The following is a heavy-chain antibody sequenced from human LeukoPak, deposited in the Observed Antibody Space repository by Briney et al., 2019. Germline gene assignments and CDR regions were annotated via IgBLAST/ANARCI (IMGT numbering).Heavy chain of an antibody. D-gene: IGHD3-22*01. Sequence: PGGSLRLSCAASGFTVSSNYMSWVRQAPGKGLEWVSVIYSGGSTYYADSVKGRFTISRDNSKNTLYLQMNSLRAEDTAVYYCAKDASDYYDSSDYYKYAFDYWGQGTLVTVSS. CDR1: GFTVSSNY. J-gene: IGHJ4*02. CDR3: AKDASDYYDSSDYYKYAFDY. V-gene: IGHV3-53*01. CDR2: IYSGGST.